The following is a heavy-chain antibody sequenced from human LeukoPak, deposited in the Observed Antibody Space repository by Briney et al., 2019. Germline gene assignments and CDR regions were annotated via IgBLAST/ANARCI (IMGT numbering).Heavy chain of an antibody. D-gene: IGHD3-22*01. CDR2: IYYSGST. Sequence: SETLSLTCTVSGGSISSGGYYWSWIRQHPGKGLEWIGYIYYSGSTYYNPSLKSRVTISVDTSKNQFSLKLSSVTAADTAVYYCARDWHYRDSSGYHWYFDLWGRGTLVTVSS. CDR3: ARDWHYRDSSGYHWYFDL. J-gene: IGHJ2*01. CDR1: GGSISSGGYY. V-gene: IGHV4-31*03.